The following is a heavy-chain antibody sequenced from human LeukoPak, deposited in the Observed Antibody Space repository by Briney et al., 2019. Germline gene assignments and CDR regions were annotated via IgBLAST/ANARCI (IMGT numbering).Heavy chain of an antibody. Sequence: ASVKVSCKTSGYTLTTYSISWVRQAPGQGLEWMGRNSAYNGNTNYAQKFQGRVTMTTDTSTSTAYMELRSLTSDDTAVYYCARARPAGGYYSSTGYYSSQGMDVWGQGTTVSVSS. CDR3: ARARPAGGYYSSTGYYSSQGMDV. J-gene: IGHJ6*02. D-gene: IGHD2-2*02. CDR2: NSAYNGNT. V-gene: IGHV1-18*01. CDR1: GYTLTTYS.